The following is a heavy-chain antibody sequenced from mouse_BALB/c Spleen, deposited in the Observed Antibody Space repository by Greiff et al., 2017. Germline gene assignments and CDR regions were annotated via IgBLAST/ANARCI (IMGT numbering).Heavy chain of an antibody. V-gene: IGHV5-6-3*01. CDR3: ARDNGYGFAY. CDR1: GFTFSSYG. D-gene: IGHD1-2*01. CDR2: INSNGGST. J-gene: IGHJ3*01. Sequence: EVQLVESGGGLVQPGGSLKLSCAASGFTFSSYGMSWVRQTPDKRLELVATINSNGGSTYYPDSVKGRFTISRDNAKNTLYLQMNSLQTDDTAMYYCARDNGYGFAYWGQGTLVTVSA.